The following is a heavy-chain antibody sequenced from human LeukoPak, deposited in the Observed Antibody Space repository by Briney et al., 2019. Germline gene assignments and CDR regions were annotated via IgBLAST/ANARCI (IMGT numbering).Heavy chain of an antibody. CDR2: IYHSGSA. D-gene: IGHD1-26*01. Sequence: SETLSLTCAVSGGSISSGGYSWSWIRQPPGKGLEWIGYIYHSGSAYYNPSLKSRVTISVDRSKNQFSLKLSSVTAADTAVYYCARGKGGIIDYWGQGTLVTVSS. J-gene: IGHJ4*02. CDR3: ARGKGGIIDY. CDR1: GGSISSGGYS. V-gene: IGHV4-30-2*01.